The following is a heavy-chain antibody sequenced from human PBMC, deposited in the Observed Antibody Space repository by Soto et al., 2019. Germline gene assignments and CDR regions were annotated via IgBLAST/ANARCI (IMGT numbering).Heavy chain of an antibody. CDR3: ARGHLAVVPVASWFYYMDV. V-gene: IGHV1-3*01. CDR1: GYTFTNYA. J-gene: IGHJ6*03. CDR2: INAGTGNT. D-gene: IGHD2-2*01. Sequence: QGQLVQSGAEVEKPGASVTVSCQASGYTFTNYAVHWVRQAPVHSLEWMGWINAGTGNTRFSQNLQGRVTITRYTSARTGYMELSSLRSEDTAVYYCARGHLAVVPVASWFYYMDVWGKGPTVTVSS.